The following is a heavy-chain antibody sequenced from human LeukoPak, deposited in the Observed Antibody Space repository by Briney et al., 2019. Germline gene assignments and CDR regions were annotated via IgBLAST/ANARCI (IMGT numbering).Heavy chain of an antibody. V-gene: IGHV3-48*01. Sequence: GGSLRLSWAVSGFTFSSYSMNWVRRAPGKGLEWVSYIGSSVSTRYYADSVKGRFTISRDNGKHSLYLQMNSLRAEDTAVYYCAREGSDFWSGYSKGYFDYWGQGTLVTVSS. D-gene: IGHD3-3*01. CDR3: AREGSDFWSGYSKGYFDY. CDR2: IGSSVSTR. J-gene: IGHJ4*02. CDR1: GFTFSSYS.